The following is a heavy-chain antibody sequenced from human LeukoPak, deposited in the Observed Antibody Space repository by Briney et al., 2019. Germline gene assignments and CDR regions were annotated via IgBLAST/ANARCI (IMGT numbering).Heavy chain of an antibody. V-gene: IGHV3-11*04. CDR3: ARDFSDPNYSFYYMDV. CDR2: ISSSGSNI. J-gene: IGHJ6*03. Sequence: PGRSLRLSCAASGFTFSNYYMSWVRQAPGKGLEWLSYISSSGSNIYYADSVKGRFTISRDNAKNSLYLHMNSLRAEDTAVYYCARDFSDPNYSFYYMDVWGKGTTVTVSS. CDR1: GFTFSNYY. D-gene: IGHD1-26*01.